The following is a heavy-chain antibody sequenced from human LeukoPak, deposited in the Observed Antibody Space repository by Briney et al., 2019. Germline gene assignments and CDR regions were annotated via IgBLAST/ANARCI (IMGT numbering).Heavy chain of an antibody. D-gene: IGHD2-15*01. CDR1: GGSISSSSYH. J-gene: IGHJ4*02. CDR3: ARVGGSGGDY. CDR2: IYYSGST. Sequence: KASETLSLTCTVSGGSISSSSYHWSWIRQPPGKGLEWIGNIYYSGSTNYNPSLKSRVTISLDTSKNQFSLKLSSVTAADTAFYYCARVGGSGGDYWGQGTLVTVSS. V-gene: IGHV4-61*05.